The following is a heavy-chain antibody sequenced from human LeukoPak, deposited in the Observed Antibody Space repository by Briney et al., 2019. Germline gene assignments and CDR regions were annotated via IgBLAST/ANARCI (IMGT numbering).Heavy chain of an antibody. CDR3: AKDANMITFGGVIDY. CDR1: GFTFSSYA. CDR2: ISYDGSNK. V-gene: IGHV3-30*04. D-gene: IGHD3-16*01. Sequence: GRSLRLSCAASGFTFSSYAMHWVRQAPGKGLEWVAVISYDGSNKYYADSVKGRFTISRDNSKNTLYLQMNSLRAEDTAVYYCAKDANMITFGGVIDYWGQGTLVTVSS. J-gene: IGHJ4*02.